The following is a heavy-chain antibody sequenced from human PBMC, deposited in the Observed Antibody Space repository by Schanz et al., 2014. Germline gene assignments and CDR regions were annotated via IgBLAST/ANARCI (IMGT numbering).Heavy chain of an antibody. J-gene: IGHJ2*01. D-gene: IGHD2-15*01. CDR2: ISNNGDST. CDR3: GRAATGRAGWYFEL. V-gene: IGHV3-64D*06. Sequence: EVQLVESGGDLVQPGGSLRLSCSASGFTFSTFAMHWVRQAPGKGLEYISAISNNGDSTYYADSVKGRFTISRDNSKNTLFLQMSSLRVDDMAVYYGGRAATGRAGWYFELWGRGTLVTVSS. CDR1: GFTFSTFA.